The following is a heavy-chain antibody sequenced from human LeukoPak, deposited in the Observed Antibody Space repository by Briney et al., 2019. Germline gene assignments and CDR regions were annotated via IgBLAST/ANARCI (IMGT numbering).Heavy chain of an antibody. V-gene: IGHV3-30-3*01. CDR3: ARVRRVVVVPAALDY. CDR2: ISYDGSNK. D-gene: IGHD2-2*01. CDR1: GFTFSSYA. Sequence: GGSLRLSCAASGFTFSSYAMHWVRQAPGKGLEWVAVISYDGSNKYYADSVKGRFTISRDNSKNTLYLQMNSLRAEDTAVYYCARVRRVVVVPAALDYWGQGTLATVSS. J-gene: IGHJ4*02.